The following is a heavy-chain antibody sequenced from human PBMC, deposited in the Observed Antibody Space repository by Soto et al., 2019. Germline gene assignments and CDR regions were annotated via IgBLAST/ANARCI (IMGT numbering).Heavy chain of an antibody. CDR1: GFTFSSYT. CDR2: ISGSGGTT. Sequence: EVQLLESGGGLVQPGGSLRLSCAASGFTFSSYTMSWVRQAPGKGLEWVSPISGSGGTTYYADSVKGRFTISRDNSKNTLYLQMNSLRAGDRAIYYCAREERGGYCGGGTCYYDYWGQGTLVTVSS. D-gene: IGHD2-15*01. CDR3: AREERGGYCGGGTCYYDY. V-gene: IGHV3-23*01. J-gene: IGHJ4*02.